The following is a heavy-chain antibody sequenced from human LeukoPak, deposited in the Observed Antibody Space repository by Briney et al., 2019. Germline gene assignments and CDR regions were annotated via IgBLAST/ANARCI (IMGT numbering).Heavy chain of an antibody. Sequence: GGSLRLSCAASGFTFSSYAMSWVRQAPGKGLEWVSAISGSGGSTYYADSVKGRFTISRDNSKNALYLQMNSLRAEDTAVYYCAKDLRNRGAQVMDVWGQGTTVTVSS. J-gene: IGHJ6*02. V-gene: IGHV3-23*01. D-gene: IGHD3-10*01. CDR3: AKDLRNRGAQVMDV. CDR1: GFTFSSYA. CDR2: ISGSGGST.